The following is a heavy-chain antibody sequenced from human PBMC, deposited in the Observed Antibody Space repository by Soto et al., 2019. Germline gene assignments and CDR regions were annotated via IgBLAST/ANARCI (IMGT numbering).Heavy chain of an antibody. CDR3: ARGYYGSGVEGYYFDY. J-gene: IGHJ4*02. D-gene: IGHD3-10*01. CDR2: ISYDGSNK. V-gene: IGHV3-30-3*01. Sequence: QVQLVESGGGVVQPGRSLRLSCAASGFTFSSYAMHWVRQAPGKGLEWVAVISYDGSNKYYADSVKGRFTISRDNSKNTLYLQMNSLRAEDTAVCYCARGYYGSGVEGYYFDYWGQGTLVTVSS. CDR1: GFTFSSYA.